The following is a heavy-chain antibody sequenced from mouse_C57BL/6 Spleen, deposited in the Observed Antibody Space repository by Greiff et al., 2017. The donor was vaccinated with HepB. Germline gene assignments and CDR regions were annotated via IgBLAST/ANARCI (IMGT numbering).Heavy chain of an antibody. CDR2: IYPRSGNT. V-gene: IGHV1-81*01. D-gene: IGHD2-14*01. Sequence: QVQLQQSGAELARPGASVKLSCKASGYTFTSYGISWVKQRTGQGLEWIGAIYPRSGNTYYNEKFKGKATLTADKSSSTAYMELRSLTSEDSAVYFCARSREYDPFAYWGQGTLVTVSA. J-gene: IGHJ3*01. CDR3: ARSREYDPFAY. CDR1: GYTFTSYG.